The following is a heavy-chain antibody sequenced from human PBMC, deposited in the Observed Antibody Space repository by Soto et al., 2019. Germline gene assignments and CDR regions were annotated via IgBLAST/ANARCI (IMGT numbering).Heavy chain of an antibody. CDR3: TRETVAGITGLDY. CDR2: ISVSDAFI. CDR1: GFNVGAFA. Sequence: EVQLLESGGDLVQPGGSLRLSCAASGFNVGAFAVNWVRQAPGKGLEWVSGISVSDAFIYYADSVRGRFSISRDASENILYLQMNSLRVYDTDLYYCTRETVAGITGLDYWGPGTLVTVSS. V-gene: IGHV3-23*01. D-gene: IGHD1-20*01. J-gene: IGHJ4*02.